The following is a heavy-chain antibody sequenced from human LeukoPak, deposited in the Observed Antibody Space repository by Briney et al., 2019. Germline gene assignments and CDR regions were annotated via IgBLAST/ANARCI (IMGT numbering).Heavy chain of an antibody. D-gene: IGHD5-18*01. Sequence: GGSLRLSCAASGFTFDGYAMHWVRQAPGKGLEWVSAISGSGGSTYYADSVKGRFTISRDNSKNTLYLQMNSLRAEDTAVYYCAKPVRYSYGQLDYWGQGTLVTVSS. CDR1: GFTFDGYA. CDR3: AKPVRYSYGQLDY. V-gene: IGHV3-23*01. CDR2: ISGSGGST. J-gene: IGHJ4*02.